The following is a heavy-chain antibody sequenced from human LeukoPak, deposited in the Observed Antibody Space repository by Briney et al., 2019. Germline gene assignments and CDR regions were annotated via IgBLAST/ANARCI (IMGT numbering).Heavy chain of an antibody. CDR3: AKDLEPYYGSGKDI. Sequence: AGGSLRLSCAASGFTFSSYAMSWVRQAPGKGLEWVSAISGSGGSTYYADSVKGRFTISRDNSKNTLYLQMNSLRAEDTAVYYCAKDLEPYYGSGKDIWGQGTMVTVSS. V-gene: IGHV3-23*01. CDR2: ISGSGGST. J-gene: IGHJ3*02. D-gene: IGHD3-10*01. CDR1: GFTFSSYA.